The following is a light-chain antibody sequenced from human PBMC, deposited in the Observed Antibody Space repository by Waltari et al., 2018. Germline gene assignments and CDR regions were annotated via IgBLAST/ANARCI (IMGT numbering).Light chain of an antibody. CDR2: GIS. CDR1: QSISSSY. CDR3: QQYDNWPLT. Sequence: DIVMTQSPATLSVSPGESATLSCRASQSISSSYFAWYQQKPGQAPRLLISGISTRATGIPARFSGSGSGTEFTLTISSLQSEDFAVYYCQQYDNWPLTFGGGTKVEIK. J-gene: IGKJ4*01. V-gene: IGKV3-15*01.